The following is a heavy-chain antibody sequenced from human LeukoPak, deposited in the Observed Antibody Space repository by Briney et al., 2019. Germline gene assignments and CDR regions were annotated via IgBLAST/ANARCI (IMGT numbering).Heavy chain of an antibody. CDR2: INWNGGST. J-gene: IGHJ4*02. CDR1: GFTFDDYG. CDR3: AREPQLNVSALFDY. Sequence: RPGGSLRLSCAASGFTFDDYGMSWVRQAPGKGLEWVSGINWNGGSTGYADSVKGRFTISRDNAKNSLYLQMNSLRAEDTAVYYCAREPQLNVSALFDYWGQGTLVTVSS. V-gene: IGHV3-20*04. D-gene: IGHD1-1*01.